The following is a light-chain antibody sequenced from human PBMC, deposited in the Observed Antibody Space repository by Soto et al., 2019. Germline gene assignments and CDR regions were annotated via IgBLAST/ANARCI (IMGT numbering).Light chain of an antibody. CDR3: MQTLQTPYT. CDR2: LGS. J-gene: IGKJ2*01. CDR1: QSLLYGAGYMY. Sequence: DIVMTQSPLSLPVTPGEPASISCRSSQSLLYGAGYMYVDWYLQKPGQPPHLLIFLGSNRASGVPDRFSGSVSGTDFTLKISRVETEDVGIYYCMQTLQTPYTFGQGNKLEIK. V-gene: IGKV2-28*01.